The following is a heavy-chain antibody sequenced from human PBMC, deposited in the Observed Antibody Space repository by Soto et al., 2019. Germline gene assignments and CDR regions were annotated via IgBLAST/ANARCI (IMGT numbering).Heavy chain of an antibody. J-gene: IGHJ5*02. CDR2: ISSNAAYI. CDR1: GFTFRSYT. Sequence: KSGGSLRLSCAASGFTFRSYTMNWIRQTPGQGLEWVSGISSNAAYIYYADSVRGRFTISRDNAENFVYLQMSSLRVEDTAVYYCARDAGRVSSAVGWFDPWGQGVLVTVSS. CDR3: ARDAGRVSSAVGWFDP. D-gene: IGHD6-19*01. V-gene: IGHV3-21*06.